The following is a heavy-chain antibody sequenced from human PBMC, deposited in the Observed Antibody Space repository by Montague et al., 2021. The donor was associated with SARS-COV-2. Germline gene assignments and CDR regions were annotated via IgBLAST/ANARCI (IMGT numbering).Heavy chain of an antibody. Sequence: CAISGDSVFETRGRWKEHRQEPPSGLECVGRLYYGNEWHTDYAVSVEGRLAIDADTSKNQFSLQLHSVTPEDSAVYYCASGWTLFDWGQGTLVTVSS. J-gene: IGHJ4*02. V-gene: IGHV6-1*01. CDR2: LYYGNEWHT. CDR3: ASGWTLFD. D-gene: IGHD6-19*01. CDR1: GDSVFETRGR.